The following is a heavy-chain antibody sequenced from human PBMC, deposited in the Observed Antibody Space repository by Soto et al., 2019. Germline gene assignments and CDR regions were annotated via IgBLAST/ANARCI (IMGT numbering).Heavy chain of an antibody. CDR3: AKGGDSSSWKNWFDP. J-gene: IGHJ5*02. CDR1: GFTFSNYA. V-gene: IGHV3-23*01. Sequence: GSLRLSCAASGFTFSNYAMTWVRQALGKGLEWVSGISGSGSSIYYADSVKGRFTISRDNSKNTLYLQMNSLRAEDTAVYYCAKGGDSSSWKNWFDPWGQGTLVTVSS. CDR2: ISGSGSSI. D-gene: IGHD6-13*01.